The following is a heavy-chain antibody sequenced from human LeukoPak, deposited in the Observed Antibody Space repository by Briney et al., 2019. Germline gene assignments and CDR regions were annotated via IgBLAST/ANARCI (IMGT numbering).Heavy chain of an antibody. J-gene: IGHJ5*02. CDR2: MYFSGST. CDR3: ARGGRDGYNNWFDP. D-gene: IGHD5-24*01. Sequence: PSQTLSLTCTVSGGSINSGNYYWNWIRQPAGKGLEWIGRMYFSGSTNYSPSLKSRVTISIDTSNNQFSLRLSSVTAADTAVYYCARGGRDGYNNWFDPWGQGTLVIVSS. V-gene: IGHV4-61*02. CDR1: GGSINSGNYY.